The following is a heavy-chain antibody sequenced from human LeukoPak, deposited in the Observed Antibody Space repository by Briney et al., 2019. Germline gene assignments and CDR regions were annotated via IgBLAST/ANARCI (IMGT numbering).Heavy chain of an antibody. J-gene: IGHJ5*02. CDR3: ARGPSSSWYGLDT. D-gene: IGHD6-13*01. Sequence: GGSLRLSCAASGFTFNSHWMHWVRQGPGKGLVWVSRINSDGRSTSYADSVKGRFTISRDNTKSTMYLQMNSLRAEDTAVYYCARGPSSSWYGLDTWGQGVLVTVSS. V-gene: IGHV3-74*01. CDR2: INSDGRST. CDR1: GFTFNSHW.